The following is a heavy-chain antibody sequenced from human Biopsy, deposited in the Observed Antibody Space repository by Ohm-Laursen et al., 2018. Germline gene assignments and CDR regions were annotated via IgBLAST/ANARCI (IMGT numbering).Heavy chain of an antibody. D-gene: IGHD1-26*01. Sequence: TQTLTLTRTFSGFSFTTVGMRVTWIRQAPGKALEWLAHIDWAGDTRYSASLKTRLSISKDTFKDQVVLTMTDIDPVDTATYYCARASASQYYGVDVWGQGTTVTVSS. J-gene: IGHJ6*02. V-gene: IGHV2-70*04. CDR1: GFSFTTVGMR. CDR3: ARASASQYYGVDV. CDR2: IDWAGDT.